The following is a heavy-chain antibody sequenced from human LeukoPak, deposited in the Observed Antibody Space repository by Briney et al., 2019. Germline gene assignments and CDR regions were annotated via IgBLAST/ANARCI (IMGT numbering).Heavy chain of an antibody. V-gene: IGHV3-30*18. D-gene: IGHD1-26*01. J-gene: IGHJ6*02. CDR3: AKGWGGDYYYGMDV. CDR1: GFIFRNFG. CDR2: ISFDGNNK. Sequence: PGRSLRLSCAASGFIFRNFGIHWVRQAPGKGLEWVSVISFDGNNKYYADSVKGRFTISRDNSKNTLYLQMNSLRAEDTAVYYCAKGWGGDYYYGMDVWGQGTTVTVSS.